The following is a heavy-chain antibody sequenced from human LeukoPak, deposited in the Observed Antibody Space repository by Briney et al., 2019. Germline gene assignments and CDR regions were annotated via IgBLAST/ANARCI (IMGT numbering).Heavy chain of an antibody. CDR2: IYHNGGT. Sequence: NPSETLSLTCTVSGGSISNYYWSWIRQPPGKGLEWIGYIYHNGGTNYNPSLKSRVTISVDMSKNQFSLKLSSVTAADTAVYYCAKVVSGWFDPWGQGTLVTVSS. J-gene: IGHJ5*02. V-gene: IGHV4-59*01. D-gene: IGHD6-19*01. CDR3: AKVVSGWFDP. CDR1: GGSISNYY.